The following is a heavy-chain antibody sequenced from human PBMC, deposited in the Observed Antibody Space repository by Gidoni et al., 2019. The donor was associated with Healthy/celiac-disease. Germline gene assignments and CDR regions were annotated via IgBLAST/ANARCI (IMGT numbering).Heavy chain of an antibody. Sequence: QLAPSGPEVNTPGASVDLSGNATSYTFTSYGISWVRQAPVHGLEWMGWISAYNGNTNYAQKLQGRVTMTTDTSTSTAYMELRSLRSDDTAVYYCARGVTRYYYESSGWNYFDYWGQGTLVTVSS. CDR1: SYTFTSYG. CDR2: ISAYNGNT. V-gene: IGHV1-18*01. CDR3: ARGVTRYYYESSGWNYFDY. D-gene: IGHD3-22*01. J-gene: IGHJ4*02.